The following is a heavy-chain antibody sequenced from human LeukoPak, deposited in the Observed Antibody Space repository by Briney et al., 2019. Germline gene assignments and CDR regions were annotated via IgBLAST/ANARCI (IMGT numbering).Heavy chain of an antibody. J-gene: IGHJ4*02. D-gene: IGHD3-10*01. Sequence: PSETLSLTCTVSGGSISSSTYYWGWIRQPPGKGLEWIGSIYYSGSTYYNPSLKSRVTISVDTSKNQFSLKLSSVTAADTAVYYCARGYYGSGGYWGLRPSLSGYLDYWGQGTLVTVSS. CDR1: GGSISSSTYY. V-gene: IGHV4-39*01. CDR3: ARGYYGSGGYWGLRPSLSGYLDY. CDR2: IYYSGST.